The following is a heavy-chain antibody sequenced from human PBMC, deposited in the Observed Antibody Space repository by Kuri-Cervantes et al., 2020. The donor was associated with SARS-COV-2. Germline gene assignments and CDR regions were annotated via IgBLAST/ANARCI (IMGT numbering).Heavy chain of an antibody. CDR3: ARVGWGSPFDY. CDR2: IWYDGSNK. J-gene: IGHJ4*02. CDR1: GFTFSSYG. D-gene: IGHD7-27*01. V-gene: IGHV3-33*01. Sequence: GESLKISCAASGFTFSSYGMHWVRQAPGKGLEWVAAIWYDGSNKYYADSVKGRFTISRDNAKNSLYLQMNSLRAEDTAVYYCARVGWGSPFDYWGQGTLVTGSS.